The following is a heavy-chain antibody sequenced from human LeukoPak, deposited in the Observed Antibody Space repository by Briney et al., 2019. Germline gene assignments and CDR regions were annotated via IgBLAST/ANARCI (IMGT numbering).Heavy chain of an antibody. D-gene: IGHD3-10*01. CDR3: ARGRRIRGVTWWFDP. V-gene: IGHV1-18*01. Sequence: GASVKVSCKASGGTFSSYAISWVRQAPGQGLEWMGWISAYNGNTNYAQKLQGRVTMTTDTSTSTAYMELSSLRSEDTAVYYCARGRRIRGVTWWFDPWGQGTLVTVSS. CDR2: ISAYNGNT. CDR1: GGTFSSYA. J-gene: IGHJ5*02.